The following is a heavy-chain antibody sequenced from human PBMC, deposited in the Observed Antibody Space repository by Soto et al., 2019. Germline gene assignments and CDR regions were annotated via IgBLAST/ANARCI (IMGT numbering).Heavy chain of an antibody. CDR3: AKERDIVVVVAPLDY. D-gene: IGHD2-15*01. J-gene: IGHJ4*02. Sequence: GGSLRLSCKGSGFSFNEFIMNWFRQAPGKGLEWVAVIWYDGSNKYYADSVKGRFTISRDNSKNTLYLQMNSLRAEDTAVYYCAKERDIVVVVAPLDYWGQGTLVTVSS. V-gene: IGHV3-30*02. CDR1: GFSFNEFI. CDR2: IWYDGSNK.